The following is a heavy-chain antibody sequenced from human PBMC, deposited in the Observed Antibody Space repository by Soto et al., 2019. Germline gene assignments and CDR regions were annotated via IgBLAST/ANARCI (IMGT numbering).Heavy chain of an antibody. CDR3: VRGRILRLRFGDFDS. Sequence: SETLSLTCTVYGGSFTFSGYYWSWIRQPPGKGLEWIGEINHIGTTKYNPSLESRVTIPLDTSKNHFSPDLTSVTAADTAVYYCVRGRILRLRFGDFDSWGQGTLVTVSS. D-gene: IGHD5-12*01. CDR2: INHIGTT. CDR1: GGSFTFSGYY. V-gene: IGHV4-34*01. J-gene: IGHJ4*02.